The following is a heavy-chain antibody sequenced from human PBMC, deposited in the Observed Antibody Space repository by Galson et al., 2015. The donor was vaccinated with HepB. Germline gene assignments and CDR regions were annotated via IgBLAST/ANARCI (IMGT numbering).Heavy chain of an antibody. CDR1: GFTFSSYA. J-gene: IGHJ4*02. D-gene: IGHD1-26*01. Sequence: SLRLSCAASGFTFSSYAMHWVRQAPGKGLEWVAVISYDGSNKYYADSVKGRFTISRDNSKNTLYLQMNSLRAEDTAVYYCARDKGAGSYAPFDYWGQGTLVTVSS. V-gene: IGHV3-30-3*01. CDR3: ARDKGAGSYAPFDY. CDR2: ISYDGSNK.